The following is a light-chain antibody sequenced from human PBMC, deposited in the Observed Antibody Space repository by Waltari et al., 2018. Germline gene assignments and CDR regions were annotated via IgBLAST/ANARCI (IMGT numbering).Light chain of an antibody. CDR3: CSYAGSGTYV. CDR2: DVN. V-gene: IGLV2-23*02. Sequence: QSALTQSASVSGSPGQSITISCTGTSSDVGTYNYVSWYQQHPGKAPRLIIYDVNKRASGISNRFSGSKSGNTASLTISGLKAEDEADYYCCSYAGSGTYVFGSGTKVTVL. CDR1: SSDVGTYNY. J-gene: IGLJ1*01.